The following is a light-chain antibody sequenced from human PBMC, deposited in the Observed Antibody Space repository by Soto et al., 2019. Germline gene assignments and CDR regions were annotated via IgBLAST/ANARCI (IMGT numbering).Light chain of an antibody. J-gene: IGKJ5*01. CDR2: EVS. CDR3: LQSTHLAPS. Sequence: VIAQSPHSLHVTLRQTATISWNSSQSLLHIAGQTHLFWYLQKPGQSPHLLIYEVSNRFSGVPDRFSGVGSGTDYTLKIRRVDAGDVGIYYCLQSTHLAPSVGRGTRLEIK. CDR1: QSLLHIAGQTH. V-gene: IGKV2D-29*02.